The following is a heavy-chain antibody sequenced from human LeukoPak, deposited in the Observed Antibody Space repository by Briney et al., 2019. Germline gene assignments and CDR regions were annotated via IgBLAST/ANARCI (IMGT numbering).Heavy chain of an antibody. CDR3: ARVGRSRYTAMALDY. Sequence: GGALSLSYAASGIPFSSYEMNWGRPAPGKGEGRVSFIISSGSTIYYPDSVKGRFTISRDNAKNSLYLQMNSLRAEDTAVYYCARVGRSRYTAMALDYWGQGTLVTVSS. CDR2: IISSGSTI. J-gene: IGHJ4*02. V-gene: IGHV3-48*03. D-gene: IGHD5-18*01. CDR1: GIPFSSYE.